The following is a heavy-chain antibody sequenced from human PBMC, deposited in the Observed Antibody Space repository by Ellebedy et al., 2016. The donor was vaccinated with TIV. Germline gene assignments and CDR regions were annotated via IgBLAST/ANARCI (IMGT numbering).Heavy chain of an antibody. CDR2: IIPIFGTA. Sequence: SVKVSXKASGGTFSSYAISWVRQAPGQGLEWMGGIIPIFGTANYAQKFQGRVTITADKSTSTAYMELRSLRSDDTAVYYCASSMITFGGVPRKFDPWGQGTLVTVSS. D-gene: IGHD3-16*01. V-gene: IGHV1-69*06. CDR3: ASSMITFGGVPRKFDP. CDR1: GGTFSSYA. J-gene: IGHJ5*02.